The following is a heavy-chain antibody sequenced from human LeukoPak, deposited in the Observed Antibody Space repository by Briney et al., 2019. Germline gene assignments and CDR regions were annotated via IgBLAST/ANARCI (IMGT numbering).Heavy chain of an antibody. J-gene: IGHJ3*02. V-gene: IGHV4-34*01. D-gene: IGHD7-27*01. CDR2: INHSGST. CDR3: ARGLGPHAFDI. Sequence: PSETLSLTYAVYGGSFSGYYWSWIRQPPGKGLEWIGEINHSGSTNYNPSLKSRVTISVDTSKNQFSLKLSSVTAADTAVYYCARGLGPHAFDIWGQGTMVTVSS. CDR1: GGSFSGYY.